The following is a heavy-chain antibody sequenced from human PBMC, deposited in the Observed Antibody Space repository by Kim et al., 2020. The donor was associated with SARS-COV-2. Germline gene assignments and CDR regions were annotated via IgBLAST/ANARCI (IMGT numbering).Heavy chain of an antibody. CDR1: GFTFDDYT. D-gene: IGHD5-18*01. CDR3: AKAYSYGYGVDY. J-gene: IGHJ4*02. Sequence: GGSLRLSCAASGFTFDDYTMHWVRQAPGKGLEWVSLISWDGGSTYYADSVKGRFTISRDNSKNSLYLQMNSLRTEDTALYYCAKAYSYGYGVDYWGQGTLVTVSS. CDR2: ISWDGGST. V-gene: IGHV3-43*01.